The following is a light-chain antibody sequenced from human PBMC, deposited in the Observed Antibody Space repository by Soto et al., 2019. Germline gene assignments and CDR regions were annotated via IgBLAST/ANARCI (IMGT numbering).Light chain of an antibody. CDR2: TTS. V-gene: IGKV3-15*01. CDR1: QSVGDR. Sequence: EVVMTQSPATLSVSPGERATLSCRASQSVGDRLAWYQQKPGQAPRLLMYTTSIRASGVPARFSGSGSGTEFTLTISSLQSEDFAVYYCQQYDNLPLTFGGGTKVEIK. CDR3: QQYDNLPLT. J-gene: IGKJ4*01.